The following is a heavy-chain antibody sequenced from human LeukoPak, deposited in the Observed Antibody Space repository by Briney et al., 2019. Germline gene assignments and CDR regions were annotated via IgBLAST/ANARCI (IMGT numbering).Heavy chain of an antibody. CDR2: ISGSGGRT. Sequence: GGSLRLSCAASGFTFSSYGMSWVRQAPGKGLEWVSAISGSGGRTYYADSVKGRFTISRDNSKNTLYLQMNSLRAEDTAVYYCAKEWGVGDYYFDYWGQGTLVTVSS. V-gene: IGHV3-23*01. D-gene: IGHD1-26*01. J-gene: IGHJ4*02. CDR1: GFTFSSYG. CDR3: AKEWGVGDYYFDY.